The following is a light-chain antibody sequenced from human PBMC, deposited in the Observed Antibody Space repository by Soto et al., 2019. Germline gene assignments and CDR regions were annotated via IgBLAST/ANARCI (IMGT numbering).Light chain of an antibody. CDR2: NNN. J-gene: IGLJ2*01. CDR3: AAWDDSLNGVV. V-gene: IGLV1-44*01. CDR1: SSNIGSNT. Sequence: QSVLTQPPSASGTPGQRVTISCSGSSSNIGSNTVNWYQQLPGTAPKLLIYNNNQRPSGVPDRFSGSKFGTSASLAISGLQSEDEADYYCAAWDDSLNGVVFGGGTKLTV.